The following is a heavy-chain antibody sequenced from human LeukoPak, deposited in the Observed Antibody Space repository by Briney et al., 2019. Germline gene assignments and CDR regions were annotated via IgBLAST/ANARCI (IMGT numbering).Heavy chain of an antibody. Sequence: GGSLRLSCAASGFTFSNYWMTWVRQAPGKGLEWVSYISSSDSTIYYADSVKGRFTISRDNAKNSLYLQMNSLRAEDTAVYYCARDYGGSSPFDYWGQGTLVTVSS. V-gene: IGHV3-48*04. CDR2: ISSSDSTI. CDR3: ARDYGGSSPFDY. D-gene: IGHD4-23*01. J-gene: IGHJ4*02. CDR1: GFTFSNYW.